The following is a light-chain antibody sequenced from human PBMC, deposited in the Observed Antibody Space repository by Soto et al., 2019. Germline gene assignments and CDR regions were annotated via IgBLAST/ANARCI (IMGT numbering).Light chain of an antibody. Sequence: DIQMTQSPSTLSASVGDRVTITCRASQSINSWLAWYQQRPGKAPNLLIYDASTLERGVPSRFSGSGSGTEFTLTISILQPDDFATYYCKQYSGYSTFGQGTRVEIK. V-gene: IGKV1-5*01. CDR1: QSINSW. CDR3: KQYSGYST. CDR2: DAS. J-gene: IGKJ1*01.